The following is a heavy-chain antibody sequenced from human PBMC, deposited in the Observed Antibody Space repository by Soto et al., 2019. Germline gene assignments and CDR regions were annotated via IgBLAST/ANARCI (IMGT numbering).Heavy chain of an antibody. J-gene: IGHJ6*02. Sequence: ASVKVSCKVSGYTFTSYGISWVRQAPGQGLEWMGWISAYNGNTNYAQKLQGRVTMTTDTSTSTAYMELRSLRSDDTAVYYCARDRGDTYYDFWSGYPVGGMDVWGQGTTVTVSS. CDR2: ISAYNGNT. CDR3: ARDRGDTYYDFWSGYPVGGMDV. D-gene: IGHD3-3*01. CDR1: GYTFTSYG. V-gene: IGHV1-18*01.